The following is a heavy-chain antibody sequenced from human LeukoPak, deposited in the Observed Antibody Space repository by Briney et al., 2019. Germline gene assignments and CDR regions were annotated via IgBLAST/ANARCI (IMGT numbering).Heavy chain of an antibody. D-gene: IGHD6-19*01. CDR2: INWNGGST. V-gene: IGHV3-20*04. CDR1: GFTFDDYG. J-gene: IGHJ4*02. CDR3: AKESTAYSSGWDPALDY. Sequence: GGSLRLSCAASGFTFDDYGMSWVRQAPGKGLEWVSGINWNGGSTGYADSVKGRFTISRDNSKNTLYLQMNSLRAEDTAVYYCAKESTAYSSGWDPALDYWGQGTLVTVSS.